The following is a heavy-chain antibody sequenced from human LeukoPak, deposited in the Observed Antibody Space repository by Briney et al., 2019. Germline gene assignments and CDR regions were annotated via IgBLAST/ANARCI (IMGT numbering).Heavy chain of an antibody. J-gene: IGHJ3*02. CDR2: ISGSGAST. Sequence: PGGSLRLSCAASGFTFNSYAMSWVRQAPGKGLEWVSAISGSGASTYYADAVKGRFTISRDNSKNTLYLQMNSLRVEDTAVYYCARSSHYDILTGYSEEDAFDIWGQGTMVTVSS. D-gene: IGHD3-9*01. CDR3: ARSSHYDILTGYSEEDAFDI. CDR1: GFTFNSYA. V-gene: IGHV3-23*01.